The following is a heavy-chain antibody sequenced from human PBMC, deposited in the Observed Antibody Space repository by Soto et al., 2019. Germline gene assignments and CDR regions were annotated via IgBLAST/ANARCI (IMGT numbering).Heavy chain of an antibody. J-gene: IGHJ4*02. V-gene: IGHV2-70*11. CDR2: IDWDDDK. CDR1: GFSLSTSGMC. CDR3: ARHTYYYDSSGWIDY. D-gene: IGHD3-22*01. Sequence: SGPTLVNPTQTLTLTCTFSGFSLSTSGMCVSWIRQPPGKALEWLARIDWDDDKYYSTSLKTRLTISKDTSKNQVVLTMTNMDPVDTATYYCARHTYYYDSSGWIDYWGQGTLVPSPQ.